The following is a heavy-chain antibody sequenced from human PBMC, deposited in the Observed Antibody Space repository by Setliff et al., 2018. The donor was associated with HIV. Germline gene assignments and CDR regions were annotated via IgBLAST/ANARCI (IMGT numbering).Heavy chain of an antibody. Sequence: ASVKVSCKASGYAFGSYDIHWVRQVSGQGLEWVAWMNPTSGNTGSAQRFQGRVTMTRNTSITTAYLEVKSLNHDDTATYYCARRFGYSYGFWFFEDWGQGTQVTVSS. D-gene: IGHD5-18*01. V-gene: IGHV1-8*02. CDR3: ARRFGYSYGFWFFED. J-gene: IGHJ4*02. CDR1: GYAFGSYD. CDR2: MNPTSGNT.